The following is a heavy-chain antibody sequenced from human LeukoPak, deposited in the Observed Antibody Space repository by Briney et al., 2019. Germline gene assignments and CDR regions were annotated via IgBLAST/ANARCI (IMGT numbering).Heavy chain of an antibody. Sequence: GGSLRLSCAAAGFTFDDYAMHGVRQAPGKGLEWVSLISGDGGSTYYADSVKGRFTISRDNSKNSLYLQMNSLRTEDTALYYCAKDISPPTMVRGVIIASRVGYYYYGMDVWGQGTTVTVSS. J-gene: IGHJ6*02. CDR1: GFTFDDYA. CDR2: ISGDGGST. CDR3: AKDISPPTMVRGVIIASRVGYYYYGMDV. V-gene: IGHV3-43*02. D-gene: IGHD3-10*01.